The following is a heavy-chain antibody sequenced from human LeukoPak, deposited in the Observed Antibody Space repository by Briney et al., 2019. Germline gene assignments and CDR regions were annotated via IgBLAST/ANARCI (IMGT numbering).Heavy chain of an antibody. V-gene: IGHV1-18*01. CDR2: ISAYNGNI. CDR1: GYTFTSYG. D-gene: IGHD2-2*01. Sequence: ASVKVSCKASGYTFTSYGISWVRQAPGQGLEWMGWISAYNGNINYAQKLQGRVTMTTDTSTSTAYMELRSLRSDDTAVYYCAREVGESQLGDFDYWGQGTLVTVSS. CDR3: AREVGESQLGDFDY. J-gene: IGHJ4*02.